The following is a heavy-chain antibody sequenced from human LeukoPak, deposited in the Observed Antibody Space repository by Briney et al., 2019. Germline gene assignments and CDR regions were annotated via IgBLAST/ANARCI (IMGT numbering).Heavy chain of an antibody. CDR2: INPSGGST. Sequence: ASVKVSCTASGYTFTNHFLHWVRQAPGQGLEWMGIINPSGGSTGYAQKFQGRVTMTRDTSTSTVYMELSSLRSEDTAVYYCARAQPTYYYDSSGYYPPDYWGQGTLVTVSS. J-gene: IGHJ4*02. D-gene: IGHD3-22*01. V-gene: IGHV1-46*01. CDR1: GYTFTNHF. CDR3: ARAQPTYYYDSSGYYPPDY.